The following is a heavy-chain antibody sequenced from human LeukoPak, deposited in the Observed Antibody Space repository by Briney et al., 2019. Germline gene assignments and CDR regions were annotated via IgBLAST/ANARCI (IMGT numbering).Heavy chain of an antibody. D-gene: IGHD3-22*01. V-gene: IGHV1-8*03. CDR1: GYTFTSYD. CDR3: ARRGDYYDSSGYYYVYNY. Sequence: ASVKVSCKASGYTFTSYDINWVRQATGQGLEWMEWMNPNSGNTGYAQRFQGRVTITRNTSISTAYMELSSLRSEDTAVYYCARRGDYYDSSGYYYVYNYWGQGTLVTVSS. CDR2: MNPNSGNT. J-gene: IGHJ4*02.